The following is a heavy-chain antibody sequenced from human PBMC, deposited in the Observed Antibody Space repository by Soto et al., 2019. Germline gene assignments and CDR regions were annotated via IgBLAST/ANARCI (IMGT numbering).Heavy chain of an antibody. CDR1: GFTFINSS. Sequence: PWESXRLSCSSSGFTFINSSMFWFRQAPGKGLEWVALISYDGSYRYYADSVKGRFTVSRDNSKNILYLQMNSLRADDTAVYYCATDTDYELNCLDTWGQGTLVTVSS. J-gene: IGHJ5*02. D-gene: IGHD3-22*01. CDR2: ISYDGSYR. V-gene: IGHV3-30*03. CDR3: ATDTDYELNCLDT.